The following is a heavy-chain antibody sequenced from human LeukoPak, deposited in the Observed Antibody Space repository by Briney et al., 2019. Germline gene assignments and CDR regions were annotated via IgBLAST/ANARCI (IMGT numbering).Heavy chain of an antibody. CDR3: ARDLAYSRLDY. V-gene: IGHV3-7*01. D-gene: IGHD5-18*01. J-gene: IGHJ4*02. CDR1: GLTFSSSW. Sequence: GGSLRLSCAVSGLTFSSSWMDWVRQAPGKGLEWVASINPEGSEKYSADSVKGRFTISRDNAKNSLYLQMDSLRVEDTAFYYCARDLAYSRLDYWGQGTLVTVSS. CDR2: INPEGSEK.